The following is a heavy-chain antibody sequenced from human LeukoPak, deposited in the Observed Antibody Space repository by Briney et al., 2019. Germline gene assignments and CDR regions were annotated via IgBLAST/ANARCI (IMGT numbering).Heavy chain of an antibody. V-gene: IGHV3-21*01. D-gene: IGHD3-3*01. CDR2: ISSSSSYI. CDR3: AREIGVGGIDYYGMDV. Sequence: PGGSLRLSCAASGFTFSSYSMNWVRQAPGKGLEWVSSISSSSSYIYYADSVKGRFTISRDNAKNSLYLQMNSLRAEDTAVYYCAREIGVGGIDYYGMDVWGQGTTVIVS. J-gene: IGHJ6*02. CDR1: GFTFSSYS.